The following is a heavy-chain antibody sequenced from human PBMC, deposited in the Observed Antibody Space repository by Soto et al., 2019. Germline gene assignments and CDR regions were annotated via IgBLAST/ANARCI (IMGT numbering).Heavy chain of an antibody. J-gene: IGHJ4*02. Sequence: PSETLSLTCTVSGGSISSYYWSWIRQSPGKGLEWIGYIYYSGSTNYNPSLKSRVTISVDTSKNQFSLKLSSVTAADTAVYYCARMAYYDFWSGYHFDYWGQGTLVTVSS. V-gene: IGHV4-59*01. CDR1: GGSISSYY. D-gene: IGHD3-3*01. CDR2: IYYSGST. CDR3: ARMAYYDFWSGYHFDY.